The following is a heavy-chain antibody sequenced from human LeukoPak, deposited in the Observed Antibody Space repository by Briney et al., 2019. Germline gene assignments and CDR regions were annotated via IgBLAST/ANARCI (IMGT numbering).Heavy chain of an antibody. Sequence: GGSLRLSCAASGFTFSSYALSWVRQAPGRGLEWVSAISNVDGVTYYADSVRGRFTISRDNSKNTLYLQMSSLRAEDTAVYYCAKSHFGELHHMADYFDYWGQGSLVTVSS. CDR2: ISNVDGVT. V-gene: IGHV3-23*01. J-gene: IGHJ4*02. CDR1: GFTFSSYA. CDR3: AKSHFGELHHMADYFDY. D-gene: IGHD3-10*01.